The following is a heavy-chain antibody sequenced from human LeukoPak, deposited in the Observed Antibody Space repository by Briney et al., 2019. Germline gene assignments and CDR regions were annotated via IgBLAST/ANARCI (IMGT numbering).Heavy chain of an antibody. Sequence: SETLSLTCSVSGDSLTGYYWSWIRQPPGKGLEWIGYIYYTGSANYSPSLTGRLTMSVDTSKKQFSLKLRSAIAADTAVYYCARHRYGDTPLEFWGQGSLVTVSS. D-gene: IGHD4-17*01. CDR1: GDSLTGYY. CDR2: IYYTGSA. CDR3: ARHRYGDTPLEF. V-gene: IGHV4-59*08. J-gene: IGHJ4*02.